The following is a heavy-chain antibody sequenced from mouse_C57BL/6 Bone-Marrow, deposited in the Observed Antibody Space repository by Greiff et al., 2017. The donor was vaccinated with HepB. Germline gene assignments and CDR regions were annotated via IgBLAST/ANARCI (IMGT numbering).Heavy chain of an antibody. CDR2: IYPGSGNT. J-gene: IGHJ2*01. D-gene: IGHD1-1*01. V-gene: IGHV1-66*01. CDR3: ARKDDDGSSDRGFDY. CDR1: GYSFTSYY. Sequence: QVQLQQSGPELVKPGASVKISCKASGYSFTSYYIPWVKQRPGQGLEWIGWIYPGSGNTKYNETFKGKATLTADTSSSTAYMQLSSLASEDSAVYYWARKDDDGSSDRGFDYWGQGTTLTVSS.